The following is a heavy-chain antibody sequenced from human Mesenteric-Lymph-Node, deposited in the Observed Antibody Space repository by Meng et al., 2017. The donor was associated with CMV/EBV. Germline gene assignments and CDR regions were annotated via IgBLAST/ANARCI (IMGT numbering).Heavy chain of an antibody. J-gene: IGHJ6*02. CDR1: GGSISSSNW. Sequence: SETLSLTCAVSGGSISSSNWWSWVRQPPGKGLEWIGEIYHSGSTNYNPSLKSRVTISVDKSKNQFSLKLSSVTAADTAVYYCARDPGYYDFWSGQHPYYYGMDVWGQGTTVTVSS. CDR3: ARDPGYYDFWSGQHPYYYGMDV. CDR2: IYHSGST. D-gene: IGHD3-3*01. V-gene: IGHV4-4*02.